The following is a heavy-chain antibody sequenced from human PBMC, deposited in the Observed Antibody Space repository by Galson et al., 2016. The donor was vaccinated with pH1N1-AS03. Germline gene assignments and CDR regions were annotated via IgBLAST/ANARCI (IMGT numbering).Heavy chain of an antibody. V-gene: IGHV3-33*01. CDR2: IWHDGSEK. J-gene: IGHJ2*01. Sequence: SLRLSCAASGFTFSSHGMHWVRQTPGKGLEWVAVIWHDGSEKYYADPVKGRLTISRDNSKNTLYLKMNSLRAEDTAVYYCARDRHYYDYIWGTYRYDWYFDLWGRGTLVTVSS. CDR3: ARDRHYYDYIWGTYRYDWYFDL. D-gene: IGHD3-16*02. CDR1: GFTFSSHG.